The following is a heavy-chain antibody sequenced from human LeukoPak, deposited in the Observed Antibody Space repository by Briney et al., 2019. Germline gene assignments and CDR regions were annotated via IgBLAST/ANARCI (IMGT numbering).Heavy chain of an antibody. D-gene: IGHD5-12*01. J-gene: IGHJ6*03. Sequence: GSLRLSCAASGFTFDDYAMHWVRQAPGKGLEWIGRIYTSGSTNYNPSLKSRVTISVDTSKNQFSLKLSSVTAADTAVYYCARSSGYDWARYYYYYYMDVWGKGTTVTVSS. CDR3: ARSSGYDWARYYYYYYMDV. CDR1: GFTFDDYA. CDR2: IYTSGST. V-gene: IGHV4-4*08.